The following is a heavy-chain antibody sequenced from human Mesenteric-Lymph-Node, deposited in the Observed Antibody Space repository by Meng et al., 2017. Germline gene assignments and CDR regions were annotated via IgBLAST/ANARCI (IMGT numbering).Heavy chain of an antibody. CDR2: IYYSGST. V-gene: IGHV4-31*03. Sequence: QAQLQESGPGLVKPSQTLSLTCTVSGGSISSGGYYWSWIRQHPGKGLEWIGYIYYSGSTYYNPSLKSRVTISVDKSKNQFSLKLSSVTAADTAVYYCARVAAAGNEWFDPWGQGTLVTVSS. CDR3: ARVAAAGNEWFDP. D-gene: IGHD6-13*01. CDR1: GGSISSGGYY. J-gene: IGHJ5*02.